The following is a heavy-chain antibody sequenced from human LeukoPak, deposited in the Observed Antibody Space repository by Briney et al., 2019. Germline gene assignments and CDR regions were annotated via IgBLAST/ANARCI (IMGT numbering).Heavy chain of an antibody. V-gene: IGHV3-48*01. D-gene: IGHD2-8*01. CDR2: ICAGGSHT. J-gene: IGHJ4*02. CDR3: ARSAVHASTPFYFDF. Sequence: GGSLRLSCSASGFILDSYGMNWVRQAPGRGLQWVAHICAGGSHTFYAHSVKGRFTLSRDGAVNFMHLQMNSISAEDTAVDYCARSAVHASTPFYFDFWGQGALVTVSS. CDR1: GFILDSYG.